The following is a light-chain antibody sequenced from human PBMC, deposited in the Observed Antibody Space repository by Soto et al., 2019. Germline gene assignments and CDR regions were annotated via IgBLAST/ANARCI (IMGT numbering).Light chain of an antibody. CDR3: QQYNSYS. Sequence: DIQRTQSPSTLPSSVGDRVTITCRASQSISNWLAWYQRKPGTAPKVLIYHASNLRSGVPSRFSGSGSGTEFTLTISSLQPDAFATYYCQQYNSYSFGQGTKVDI. V-gene: IGKV1-5*01. CDR1: QSISNW. CDR2: HAS. J-gene: IGKJ1*01.